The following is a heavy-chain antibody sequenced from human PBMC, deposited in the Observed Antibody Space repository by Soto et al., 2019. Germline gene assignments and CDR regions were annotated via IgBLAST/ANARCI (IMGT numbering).Heavy chain of an antibody. V-gene: IGHV1-69*01. J-gene: IGHJ4*02. D-gene: IGHD3-10*01. CDR2: IIPIFGTA. CDR1: GGTFSSYA. Sequence: QVQLVQSGAEVKKPGSSVKVSCKASGGTFSSYAISWVRQAPGQGLEWMGGIIPIFGTANYAQKFQGRVTITADESTSTAYRELSSLRSEDTAVYYCARTYYYGSGSQSDFDYWGQGTLVTVSS. CDR3: ARTYYYGSGSQSDFDY.